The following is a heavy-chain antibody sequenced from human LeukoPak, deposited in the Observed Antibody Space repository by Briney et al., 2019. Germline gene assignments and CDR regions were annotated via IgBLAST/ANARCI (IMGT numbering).Heavy chain of an antibody. V-gene: IGHV4-59*01. Sequence: SETLSLTCAVYGGSFSGYYWSWIRQPPGKGLEWIGYIYYSGSTNYNPSLKSRVTISVDTSKNQFSLKLSSVTAADTAVYYCARAGFRTVAFDYWGQGTLVTVSS. CDR2: IYYSGST. CDR1: GGSFSGYY. D-gene: IGHD6-19*01. CDR3: ARAGFRTVAFDY. J-gene: IGHJ4*02.